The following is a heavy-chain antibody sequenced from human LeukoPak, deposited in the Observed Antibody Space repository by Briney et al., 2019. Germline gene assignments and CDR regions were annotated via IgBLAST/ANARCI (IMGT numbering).Heavy chain of an antibody. D-gene: IGHD4-17*01. CDR1: GGSISSSNW. Sequence: SETLSLTCAVSGGSISSSNWWSWVRQPPGKGLEWIGEIYHSGSTNYNPSLKSRVTISVDKSKNQFSLKLSSVTAADTAVYYCAREIRDYGDYGDYFDYWGQGTLVTVSS. CDR3: AREIRDYGDYGDYFDY. CDR2: IYHSGST. V-gene: IGHV4-4*02. J-gene: IGHJ4*02.